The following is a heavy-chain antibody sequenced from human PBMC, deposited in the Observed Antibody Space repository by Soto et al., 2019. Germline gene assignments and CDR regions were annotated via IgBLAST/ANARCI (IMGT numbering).Heavy chain of an antibody. V-gene: IGHV1-69*13. Sequence: SVKVSCKASGGTFSRYAISWVRQAPGQGLEWMGGIIPIFGTANYAQKFQGRVTITADESTSTAYMELSSLRSEDTAVYYCASGHDFWSGYYIPIRNWFDPWGQGTLVTSPQ. CDR2: IIPIFGTA. CDR3: ASGHDFWSGYYIPIRNWFDP. J-gene: IGHJ5*02. CDR1: GGTFSRYA. D-gene: IGHD3-3*01.